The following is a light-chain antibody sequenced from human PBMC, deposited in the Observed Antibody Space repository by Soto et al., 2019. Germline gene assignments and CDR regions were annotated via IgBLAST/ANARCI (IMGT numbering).Light chain of an antibody. CDR3: QQYRSWPRT. Sequence: EIVLTQSPATLCFSPWERVILSGRASQSVDISLAWYQQKPVQAPRLLIYGASTRATDMPGTFSGRGSGTEFTLTITSLRPEDFGVYYCQQYRSWPRTFGQGTKVDIK. J-gene: IGKJ1*01. CDR1: QSVDIS. CDR2: GAS. V-gene: IGKV3-15*01.